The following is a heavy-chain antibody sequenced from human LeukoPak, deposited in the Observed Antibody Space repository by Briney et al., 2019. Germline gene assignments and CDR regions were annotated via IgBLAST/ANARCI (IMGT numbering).Heavy chain of an antibody. J-gene: IGHJ3*02. CDR2: IPYIGST. CDR3: ARDLVTVTKGFDI. Sequence: SETLSLTCAVSSDSFSSHYWTWIRQPPGKGLEWIGYIPYIGSTNYNPSLKSRVTISIDRSKNQFSLKLSSVTAADTAVYYCARDLVTVTKGFDIWGQGTMVSVSS. D-gene: IGHD4-17*01. V-gene: IGHV4-59*11. CDR1: SDSFSSHY.